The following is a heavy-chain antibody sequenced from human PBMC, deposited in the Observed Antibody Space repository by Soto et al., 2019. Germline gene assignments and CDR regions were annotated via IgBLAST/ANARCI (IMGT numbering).Heavy chain of an antibody. J-gene: IGHJ3*02. D-gene: IGHD2-2*03. CDR1: GGSFSGYY. Sequence: QVQLQQWGAGLLKPSETLSLTCAVYGGSFSGYYWSWIRQPPGKGLEWIGEINHSGSTNYNPSLKSRVTISVDTSKNQFSLKLSSVTAADTAVYYCARGLDIVVVPAAGNEAFDIWGQGTMVTVSS. V-gene: IGHV4-34*01. CDR3: ARGLDIVVVPAAGNEAFDI. CDR2: INHSGST.